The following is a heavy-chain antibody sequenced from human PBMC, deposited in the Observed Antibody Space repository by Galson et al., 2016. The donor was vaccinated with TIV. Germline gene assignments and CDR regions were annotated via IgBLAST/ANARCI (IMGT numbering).Heavy chain of an antibody. J-gene: IGHJ3*01. CDR2: LSLSGAYT. CDR3: AKVGKSGDYSWDAFDV. Sequence: SLRLSCAASGFSSRNYVMSWVRLAPGKGLEWVSSLSLSGAYTYYADFVKGRFTISRDNAKYTLFLQLNSLRAGDTAIYYCAKVGKSGDYSWDAFDVWGQGTTVTVSS. CDR1: GFSSRNYV. D-gene: IGHD1-26*01. V-gene: IGHV3-23*01.